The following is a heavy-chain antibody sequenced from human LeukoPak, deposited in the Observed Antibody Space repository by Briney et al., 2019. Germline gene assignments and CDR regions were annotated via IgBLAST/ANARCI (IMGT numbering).Heavy chain of an antibody. J-gene: IGHJ4*02. D-gene: IGHD3-10*01. CDR2: IYYSGST. CDR3: ARHKANYGSGSYVPGLDY. V-gene: IGHV4-39*01. CDR1: GGSISSSSYY. Sequence: SETLSLTCTVSGGSISSSSYYWGWIRQPPGKGLEWIGSIYYSGSTYYNPSLKSRVTISVDTSKNQFSLKLSSVTAADTAVYYCARHKANYGSGSYVPGLDYWGQGTLVTVSS.